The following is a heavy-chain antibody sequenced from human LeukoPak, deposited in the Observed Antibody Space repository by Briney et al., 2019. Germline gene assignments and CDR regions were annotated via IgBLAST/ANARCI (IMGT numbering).Heavy chain of an antibody. CDR3: AKEKAILTGYYFGYFDY. CDR2: ISYDGSNK. Sequence: EGSLRLSCAASGFTFSSYGMHWVRQAPGKGLEWVAVISYDGSNKYYADSVKGRFTISRDNSKNTLYLQMNSLRAEDTAVYYCAKEKAILTGYYFGYFDYWGQGTLVTVSS. V-gene: IGHV3-30*18. D-gene: IGHD3-9*01. J-gene: IGHJ4*02. CDR1: GFTFSSYG.